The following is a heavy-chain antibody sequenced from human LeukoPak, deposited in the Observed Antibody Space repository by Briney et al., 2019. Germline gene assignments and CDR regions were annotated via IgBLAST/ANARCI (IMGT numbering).Heavy chain of an antibody. CDR3: ATNVLGLRGNY. V-gene: IGHV1-69*06. CDR2: IIPIFGTA. J-gene: IGHJ4*02. D-gene: IGHD5-12*01. Sequence: SVKVSCKASGGTFSSYAISWVRQAPGQGLEWMGGIIPIFGTANYAQKFQGRVTMTEDTSTDTAYMELSSLRSEDTAVYYCATNVLGLRGNYWGQGTLVTVSS. CDR1: GGTFSSYA.